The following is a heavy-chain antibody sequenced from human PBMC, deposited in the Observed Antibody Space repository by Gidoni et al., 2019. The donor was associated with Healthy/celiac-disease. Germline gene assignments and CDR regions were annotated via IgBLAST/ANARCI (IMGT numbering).Heavy chain of an antibody. V-gene: IGHV3-23*01. D-gene: IGHD3-10*01. CDR2: ISGSGGST. CDR3: AKVMPSYGSGSYYNEAPVYYYGMDV. CDR1: GFTLSSYA. J-gene: IGHJ6*02. Sequence: EVQLLESGGGLVQPGGSLRLPCAASGFTLSSYAMSWVRQAPGKGLEWFSAISGSGGSTYYADSVKGRFTISRDNSKNTLYLQMNSLRAEDTAVYYCAKVMPSYGSGSYYNEAPVYYYGMDVWGQGTTVTVSS.